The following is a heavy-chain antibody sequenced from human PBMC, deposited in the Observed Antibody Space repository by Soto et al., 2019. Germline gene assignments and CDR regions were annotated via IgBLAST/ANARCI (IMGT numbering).Heavy chain of an antibody. CDR1: GGSFSGYY. J-gene: IGHJ6*02. Sequence: SETLSLTCAVYGGSFSGYYWSWIRQPPGKGLEWIGEINHSGSTNYNPSLKSRFTISVDTSKNQFSLKLSSVTAADTAVYYCARGRDFWSGYYYYYGMDVWGQGTTVTVSS. D-gene: IGHD3-3*01. CDR2: INHSGST. V-gene: IGHV4-34*01. CDR3: ARGRDFWSGYYYYYGMDV.